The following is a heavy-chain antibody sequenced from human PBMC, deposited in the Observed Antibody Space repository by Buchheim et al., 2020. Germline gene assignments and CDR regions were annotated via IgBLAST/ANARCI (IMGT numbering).Heavy chain of an antibody. J-gene: IGHJ4*02. V-gene: IGHV5-51*06. CDR1: GYYFPNYW. Sequence: EVQLVQSGAVLKKPGESLRISCQVSGYYFPNYWIGWVRQMPGKGLEWMGVIYPADSDIRYSPSFQGQVTMSVDKSLNTAYLHWDSLKASDSAINYWAEHVERIADGLSIDFWGQGT. CDR2: IYPADSDI. CDR3: AEHVERIADGLSIDF. D-gene: IGHD1/OR15-1a*01.